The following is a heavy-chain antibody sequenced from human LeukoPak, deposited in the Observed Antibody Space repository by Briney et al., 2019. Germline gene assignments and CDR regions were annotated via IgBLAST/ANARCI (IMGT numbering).Heavy chain of an antibody. CDR1: GITFSIYT. Sequence: GGSLRLSCAASGITFSIYTMSWVRQAPGKGLEWVSAIVGSGRNTYYADSVKGRFTISRDNSKNTLYLQMNGLRAGDTAVYHCAKEGGYDGVDWWGQGTLVTVSS. CDR2: IVGSGRNT. J-gene: IGHJ4*02. V-gene: IGHV3-23*01. D-gene: IGHD5-12*01. CDR3: AKEGGYDGVDW.